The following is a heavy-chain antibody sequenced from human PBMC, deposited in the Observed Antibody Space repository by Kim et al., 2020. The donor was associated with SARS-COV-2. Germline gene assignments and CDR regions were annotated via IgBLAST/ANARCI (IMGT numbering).Heavy chain of an antibody. CDR2: INAGNGNT. CDR1: GYTFTSYA. V-gene: IGHV1-3*01. J-gene: IGHJ4*02. D-gene: IGHD3-22*01. CDR3: ARDGSHYDSSGYRL. Sequence: ASVKVSCKASGYTFTSYAMHWVRQAPGQRLEWMGWINAGNGNTKYSQKFQGRVTITRDTSASTAYMELSSLRSEDTAVYYCARDGSHYDSSGYRLWGQGTLVTVSS.